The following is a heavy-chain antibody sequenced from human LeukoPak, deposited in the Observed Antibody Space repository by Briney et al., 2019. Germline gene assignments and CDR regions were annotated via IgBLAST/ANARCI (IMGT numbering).Heavy chain of an antibody. CDR1: GYSFSNNH. J-gene: IGHJ6*03. CDR2: INTYSGYT. D-gene: IGHD3-16*02. V-gene: IGHV1-18*01. Sequence: ASVKVSCKASGYSFSNNHIHWVRRAPGQGLEWMGWINTYSGYTNYAQSFQGRVTLTTDTSTSTANMELRSLRSDDTAVYYCARSVIPSARQHYFDMDVWGEGSTVTVSS. CDR3: ARSVIPSARQHYFDMDV.